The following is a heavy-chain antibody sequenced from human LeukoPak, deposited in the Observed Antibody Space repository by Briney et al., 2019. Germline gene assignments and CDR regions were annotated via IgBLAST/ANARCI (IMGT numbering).Heavy chain of an antibody. CDR1: GFTFSSYW. Sequence: PGGSLRLSCAASGFTFSSYWMSWVRQAPRKGLEWVANIKQDGSEKYYVDSVKGRFTVSRDNFKNTLYLQMNSLRAEDTALYYCARKLWHRNDCWGQGTLVTVSS. CDR3: ARKLWHRNDC. D-gene: IGHD3-16*01. V-gene: IGHV3-7*03. CDR2: IKQDGSEK. J-gene: IGHJ4*02.